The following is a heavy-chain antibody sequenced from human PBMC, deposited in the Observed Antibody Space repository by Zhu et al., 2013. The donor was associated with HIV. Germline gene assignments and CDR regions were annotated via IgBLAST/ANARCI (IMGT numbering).Heavy chain of an antibody. J-gene: IGHJ3*02. Sequence: QVQLVQSGAEVKKPGASVKVSCKASGYTFTSYYMHWVRQAPGQGLEWMGIINPSGGSTSYAQKFQGRVTMTRDTSTSTVYMELSSLRSEDTAVYYCARDTPIVVVNTIGVDAFDIWAKGQWSPSLQ. CDR3: ARDTPIVVVNTIGVDAFDI. CDR1: GYTFTSYY. CDR2: INPSGGST. V-gene: IGHV1-46*03. D-gene: IGHD3-22*01.